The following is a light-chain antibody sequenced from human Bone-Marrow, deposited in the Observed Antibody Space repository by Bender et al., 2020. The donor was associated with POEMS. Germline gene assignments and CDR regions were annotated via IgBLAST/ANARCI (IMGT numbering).Light chain of an antibody. CDR2: EGS. J-gene: IGLJ2*01. CDR3: SSYTSSTTLV. V-gene: IGLV2-14*02. Sequence: QSALTQPASVSGSPGQSITISCSASSSDVVNYNLVSWYQQHPGKPPKLVIYEGSKWPSGVSHRFSGSKSGNTASLTISGLQAADEADYYCSSYTSSTTLVFGGGTKLTVL. CDR1: SSDVVNYNL.